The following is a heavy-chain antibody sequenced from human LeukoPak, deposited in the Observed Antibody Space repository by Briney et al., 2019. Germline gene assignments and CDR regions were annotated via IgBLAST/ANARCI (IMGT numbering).Heavy chain of an antibody. V-gene: IGHV3-48*03. CDR3: ARDLRGRNYGNYYYYMDV. Sequence: PGESLKISCAASGFTFSSYEMNWVRQAPGKGLEWVSYISSSGSTIYYADSVKGRFTISRDNAKNSLYLQMNSLRAEDTAVYYCARDLRGRNYGNYYYYMDVWGKGTTVTVSS. J-gene: IGHJ6*03. CDR2: ISSSGSTI. D-gene: IGHD4-11*01. CDR1: GFTFSSYE.